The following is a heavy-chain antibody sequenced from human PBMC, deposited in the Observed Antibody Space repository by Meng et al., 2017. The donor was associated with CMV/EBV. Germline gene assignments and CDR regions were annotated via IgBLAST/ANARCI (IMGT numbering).Heavy chain of an antibody. CDR2: ISSSSSYI. J-gene: IGHJ6*02. CDR1: GFTFSSYA. Sequence: GESLKISCAASGFTFSSYAMHWVRQAPGKGLEWVSSISSSSSYIYYADSVQGRFTISRDNAKNSLYLQMNSLRVEDTAVYYCARDGKKTLGLYMVRGVIGYYGMDVWGQGTTVTVSS. V-gene: IGHV3-21*01. D-gene: IGHD3-10*01. CDR3: ARDGKKTLGLYMVRGVIGYYGMDV.